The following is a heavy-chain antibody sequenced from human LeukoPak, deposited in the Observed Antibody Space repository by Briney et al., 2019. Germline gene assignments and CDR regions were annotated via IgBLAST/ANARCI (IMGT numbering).Heavy chain of an antibody. V-gene: IGHV4-4*07. CDR2: IYTSGST. J-gene: IGHJ3*02. D-gene: IGHD6-13*01. Sequence: SETLSLTCIVSGGSISGDYWSWLRQPTGKGLEWIGRIYTSGSTNSNPSLKSRVTMSLDTSKNQFSLKLNSVTAADTAVYYFAREGIAAAEGTCGIWGRGTVVTVSS. CDR3: AREGIAAAEGTCGI. CDR1: GGSISGDY.